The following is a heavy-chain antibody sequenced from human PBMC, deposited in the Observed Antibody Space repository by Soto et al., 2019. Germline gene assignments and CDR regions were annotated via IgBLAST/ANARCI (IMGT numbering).Heavy chain of an antibody. CDR1: GGSVSSGSYY. D-gene: IGHD2-21*02. CDR2: IYYSGST. V-gene: IGHV4-61*01. Sequence: QVQLQESGPGLVKPSETLSLTCTVSGGSVSSGSYYWSWIRQPPGKGLEWIGYIYYSGSTNYNPSLNSRVTISVDTSKNQFSLKLSSVTAADTAVYYCARRGWVTPAPLDVWGQGTTVTVSS. CDR3: ARRGWVTPAPLDV. J-gene: IGHJ6*02.